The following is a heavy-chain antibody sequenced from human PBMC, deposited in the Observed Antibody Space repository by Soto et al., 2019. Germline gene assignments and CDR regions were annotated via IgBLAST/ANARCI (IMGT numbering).Heavy chain of an antibody. J-gene: IGHJ4*02. Sequence: SQTLSLTCAISGDSVSSNSAAWNWIRQPPSRGLEWLGRTYYRSKWYNDYAVSVKSRITINPDTSKNQFSLQLNSVTPEDTAVYYCARESGSYYDILTGYYSLDYWGQGTLVTVSS. D-gene: IGHD3-9*01. CDR3: ARESGSYYDILTGYYSLDY. CDR1: GDSVSSNSAA. CDR2: TYYRSKWYN. V-gene: IGHV6-1*01.